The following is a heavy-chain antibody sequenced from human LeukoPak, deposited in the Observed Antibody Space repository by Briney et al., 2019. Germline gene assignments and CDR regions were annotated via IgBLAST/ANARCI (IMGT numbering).Heavy chain of an antibody. CDR1: GYTFSGYY. CDR3: ARGVESHFDY. Sequence: ASVKVSCKASGYTFSGYYMHWVRQAPGQGLEWMGWINPNSGDTNYAQNLQGRVTMTRDPSINTAYMELSRLRADDTAVYYCARGVESHFDYWGQGTLATVSS. J-gene: IGHJ4*02. D-gene: IGHD3-3*01. CDR2: INPNSGDT. V-gene: IGHV1-2*02.